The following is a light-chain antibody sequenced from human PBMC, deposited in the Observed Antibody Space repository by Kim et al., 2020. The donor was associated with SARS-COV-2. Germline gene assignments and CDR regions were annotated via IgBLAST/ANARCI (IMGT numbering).Light chain of an antibody. CDR2: GAS. CDR1: QSVSSSS. CDR3: QQYDKSPWT. Sequence: EIVLTQSPGTLSLSPGERATLSCRASQSVSSSSLAWYQQKPGQAPRLLIYGASSRATGIPDRFSGSGSGTDFTLTISRLEPEDFAVYYCQQYDKSPWTFGQGTKVDIK. V-gene: IGKV3-20*01. J-gene: IGKJ1*01.